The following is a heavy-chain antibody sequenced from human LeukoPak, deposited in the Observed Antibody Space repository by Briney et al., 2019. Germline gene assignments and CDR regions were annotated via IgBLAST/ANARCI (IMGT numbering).Heavy chain of an antibody. CDR2: INHSGST. Sequence: SETLSLTCAVYGGSFSGYYWSWIRQPPGKGLEWIGEINHSGSTDYNPSLKSRVTISLDTSKNQFSLKLSSVTAADTAVYYCATAGHRIAARPDRPRSNCFDPWGQGTLVTVSS. D-gene: IGHD6-6*01. CDR1: GGSFSGYY. CDR3: ATAGHRIAARPDRPRSNCFDP. V-gene: IGHV4-34*01. J-gene: IGHJ5*02.